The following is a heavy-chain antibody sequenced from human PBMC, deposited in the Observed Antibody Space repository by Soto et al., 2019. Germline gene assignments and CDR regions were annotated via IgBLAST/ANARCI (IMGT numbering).Heavy chain of an antibody. CDR2: ISWNSGSI. J-gene: IGHJ4*02. CDR1: GFTFHDYA. Sequence: PGDSLRLSSRASGFTFHDYAMLWVRQAPGKGLEWVSGISWNSGSIGYADSVKGRFTISRDNAKNSLYLQMNSLRAEDTALYYCAKDPNSCTTSLFDYWGQGT. CDR3: AKDPNSCTTSLFDY. V-gene: IGHV3-9*01. D-gene: IGHD2-2*01.